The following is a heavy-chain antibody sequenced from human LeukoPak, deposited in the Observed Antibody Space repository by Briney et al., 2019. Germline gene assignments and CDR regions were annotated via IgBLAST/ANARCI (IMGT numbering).Heavy chain of an antibody. CDR3: ARDNTVTTECYFDY. V-gene: IGHV4-59*01. CDR1: GGSISGSY. Sequence: SETLSLTCTVSGGSISGSYWSWIRQPPGKGLEWIAYMYNSGSTNYNPSLKSRVTISIDTSKNQFSLKLSSLTAADTAIYYCARDNTVTTECYFDYWGQGTRVTVSS. CDR2: MYNSGST. D-gene: IGHD4-11*01. J-gene: IGHJ4*02.